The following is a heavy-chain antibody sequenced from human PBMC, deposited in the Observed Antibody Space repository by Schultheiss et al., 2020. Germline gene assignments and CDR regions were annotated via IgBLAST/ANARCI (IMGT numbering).Heavy chain of an antibody. CDR1: GFTFDDYA. J-gene: IGHJ4*02. Sequence: GGSLRLSCAASGFTFDDYAMHWVRQAPGKGLEWVSAISSSGGSTFYADSVKGRFTISRDNSKNTLYLQMNSLRAEDTAVYYCAKDGDPRVANYFDYWGQGTLVTVSS. CDR2: ISSSGGST. D-gene: IGHD3-3*01. V-gene: IGHV3-23*01. CDR3: AKDGDPRVANYFDY.